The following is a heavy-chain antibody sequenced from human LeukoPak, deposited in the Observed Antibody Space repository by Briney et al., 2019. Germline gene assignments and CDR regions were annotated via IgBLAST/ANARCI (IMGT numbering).Heavy chain of an antibody. Sequence: PSETLSLTCAVYGGSFSGYYWSWIRQPPGKGLEWIGEINHSGSTNYNPSLKSRVTISVDTSKNQFSLKLSSVTAADTAVYYCARPYYDILTGYPYWGQGTLVTVSS. CDR1: GGSFSGYY. J-gene: IGHJ4*02. CDR2: INHSGST. D-gene: IGHD3-9*01. V-gene: IGHV4-34*01. CDR3: ARPYYDILTGYPY.